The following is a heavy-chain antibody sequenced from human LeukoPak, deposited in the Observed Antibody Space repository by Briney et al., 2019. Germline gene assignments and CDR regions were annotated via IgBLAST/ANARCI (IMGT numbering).Heavy chain of an antibody. J-gene: IGHJ4*02. CDR1: GFTFSSYA. CDR3: AKNRGGSYYSGSDY. D-gene: IGHD1-26*01. CDR2: VRGSDAGT. V-gene: IGHV3-23*01. Sequence: GGSLRLSCAASGFTFSSYAVNWVRQAPGKGLEWVSAVRGSDAGTSYADSVKGRFTISRDNSKNTLYLQMNSLRAEDTAVYYCAKNRGGSYYSGSDYWGQGTLVTVSS.